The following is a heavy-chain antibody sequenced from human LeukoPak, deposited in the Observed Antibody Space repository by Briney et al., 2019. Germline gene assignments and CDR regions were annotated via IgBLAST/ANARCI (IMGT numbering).Heavy chain of an antibody. J-gene: IGHJ4*02. CDR1: GGSISSSSYY. Sequence: SETLSLTCTVSGGSISSSSYYWGWIRQPPGKGLEWIGEINHSGSTNYNPSLKSRVTISVDTSKNQFSLKLSSVTAADTAVYYCARGGFMVRGVQYGHDYWGQRTLVTVSS. D-gene: IGHD3-10*01. CDR2: INHSGST. V-gene: IGHV4-39*07. CDR3: ARGGFMVRGVQYGHDY.